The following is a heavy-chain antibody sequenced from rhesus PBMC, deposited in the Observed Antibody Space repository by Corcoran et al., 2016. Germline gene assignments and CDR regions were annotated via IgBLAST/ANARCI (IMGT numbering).Heavy chain of an antibody. V-gene: IGHV4-76*01. Sequence: QVQLQESGPGVEKPFETLSLTCAVSGGSISGGYDRSWIRTPQGKGLEWIGYIYGSSGSTNYNPSLKNRVTISKDASKNEFSLKLSSVTAADTAVYYCARAGYCSGWYYFDYWGQGVLVTVSS. CDR1: GGSISGGYD. J-gene: IGHJ4*01. CDR3: ARAGYCSGWYYFDY. D-gene: IGHD6-31*01. CDR2: IYGSSGST.